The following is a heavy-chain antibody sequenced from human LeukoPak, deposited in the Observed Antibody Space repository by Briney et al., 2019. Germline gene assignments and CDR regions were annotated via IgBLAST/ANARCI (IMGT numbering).Heavy chain of an antibody. CDR2: ISGSGGST. CDR1: GFAFSSYA. CDR3: ARDVGECLFDY. J-gene: IGHJ4*02. Sequence: GGSLRLSCAASGFAFSSYAMSWVRQAPGKGLEWVSAISGSGGSTYYADSVKGRFTISRDNAKNSLYLQMNSLRAEDTAVYYCARDVGECLFDYWGQGTLVTVSS. V-gene: IGHV3-23*01. D-gene: IGHD3-10*01.